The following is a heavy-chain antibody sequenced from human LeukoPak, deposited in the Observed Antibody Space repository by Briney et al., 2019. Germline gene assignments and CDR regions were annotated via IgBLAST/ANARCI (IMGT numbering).Heavy chain of an antibody. CDR3: ARGYDTTGYFSY. V-gene: IGHV4-39*01. CDR1: GGSISTSAYY. CDR2: IYYSGNT. D-gene: IGHD1-1*01. Sequence: KASETLSLTCTVSGGSISTSAYYWGWIRQPPGEGLQWIGSIYYSGNTYYNSSLKSRVTISVDTSTSQFSLRLSSVTAADTAVYYCARGYDTTGYFSYWGQGTLVTVSS. J-gene: IGHJ4*02.